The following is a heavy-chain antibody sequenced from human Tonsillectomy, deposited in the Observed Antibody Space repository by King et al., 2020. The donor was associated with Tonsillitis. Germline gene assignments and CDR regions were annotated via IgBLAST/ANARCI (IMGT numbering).Heavy chain of an antibody. CDR2: IKSKTDGGTT. J-gene: IGHJ4*02. CDR1: GFTFSNAW. D-gene: IGHD2-8*01. CDR3: TTEGRDCTNGVCYFLLDYFDY. V-gene: IGHV3-15*01. Sequence: VQLVESGGGLVKPGGSLRLSCAASGFTFSNAWMSWVRQAPGKGLEWVGRIKSKTDGGTTDYAAPVKGRFTISRDDSKNTLYLQMNSLKTEDTAVYYCTTEGRDCTNGVCYFLLDYFDYWGQGTLVTVSS.